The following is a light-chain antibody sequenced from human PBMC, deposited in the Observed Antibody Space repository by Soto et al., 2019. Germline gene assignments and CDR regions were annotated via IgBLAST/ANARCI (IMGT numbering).Light chain of an antibody. J-gene: IGKJ1*01. CDR1: QGIGNY. CDR3: QKYNSAPWT. CDR2: AAS. V-gene: IGKV1-27*01. Sequence: DIQMTQSPSSLSASVGDRVTITCRASQGIGNYLAWYQQKPGKVPKLLIYAASTLQSGVPSLFSGSGSGTDFTLTISSLQPEDVATYYCQKYNSAPWTFGQGTKVEIK.